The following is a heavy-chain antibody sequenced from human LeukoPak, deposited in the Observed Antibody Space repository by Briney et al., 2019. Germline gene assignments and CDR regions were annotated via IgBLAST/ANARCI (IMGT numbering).Heavy chain of an antibody. D-gene: IGHD2-21*01. CDR2: ICSGGSK. CDR1: GGSFSGYY. CDR3: ARSRGIPDAFDM. J-gene: IGHJ3*02. V-gene: IGHV3-53*01. Sequence: ETLSLTCAVYGGSFSGYYWSWIRQPPGKGLEWVSVICSGGSKYYADSVKGRFTTSRDNSKNTVYLQMNSLRAEDTAVYYCARSRGIPDAFDMWGLGTMVTVSS.